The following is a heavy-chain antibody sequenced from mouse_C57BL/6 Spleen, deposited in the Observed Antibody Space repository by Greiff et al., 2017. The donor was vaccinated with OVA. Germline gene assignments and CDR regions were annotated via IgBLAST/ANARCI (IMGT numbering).Heavy chain of an antibody. J-gene: IGHJ2*01. V-gene: IGHV1-64*01. CDR2: IHPNSGST. CDR3: ASYYSNFGDY. CDR1: GYTFTSYW. D-gene: IGHD2-5*01. Sequence: QVHVKQPGAELVKPGASVKLSCKASGYTFTSYWMHWVKQRPGQGLEWIGMIHPNSGSTNYNEKFKSKATLTVDKSSSTAYMQLSSLTSEDSAVYYCASYYSNFGDYWGQGTTLTVSS.